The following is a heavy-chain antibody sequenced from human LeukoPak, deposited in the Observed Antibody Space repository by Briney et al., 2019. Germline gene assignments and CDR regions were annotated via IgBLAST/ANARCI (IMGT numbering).Heavy chain of an antibody. CDR1: GFTFSNAW. J-gene: IGHJ6*02. CDR3: TTGGIAAAGTNYYYYGLDV. V-gene: IGHV3-15*07. D-gene: IGHD6-13*01. CDR2: IKSKTDGGTT. Sequence: PGGSLRLSCAASGFTFSNAWMNWVRQAPGKGLEWVGRIKSKTDGGTTDYAAPVKGRLTISRDDSKNTLYLQMNSLKTEDTAVYYCTTGGIAAAGTNYYYYGLDVWGQGTTVTVSS.